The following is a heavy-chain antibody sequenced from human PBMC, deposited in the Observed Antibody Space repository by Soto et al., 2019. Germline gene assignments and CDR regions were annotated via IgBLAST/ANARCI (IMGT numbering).Heavy chain of an antibody. J-gene: IGHJ4*02. D-gene: IGHD6-13*01. CDR3: ARAPSNSWHNFDN. CDR1: GFPFSAYT. CDR2: VSQDASLK. V-gene: IGHV3-30*09. Sequence: GGSLRLSCAASGFPFSAYTLHWVRQAPDKGLEWVAVVSQDASLKVYADSVKGRFAISRDNSENTLFLQMNSLRAADTAVYYCARAPSNSWHNFDNWGQGTLVTVSS.